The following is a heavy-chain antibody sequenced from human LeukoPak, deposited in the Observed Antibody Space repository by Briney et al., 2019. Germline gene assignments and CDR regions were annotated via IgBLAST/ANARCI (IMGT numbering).Heavy chain of an antibody. CDR3: ARGRAAALNWFDP. D-gene: IGHD2-2*01. Sequence: SETLSLTCSVSGGSISTYYWSWIRQPPGKGLEWIGYIYYSGSTNYNPSLKSRVTISVDTSKNQFSLKLSSVTAADTAVYYCARGRAAALNWFDPWGQGTLVTVSS. J-gene: IGHJ5*02. CDR1: GGSISTYY. V-gene: IGHV4-59*01. CDR2: IYYSGST.